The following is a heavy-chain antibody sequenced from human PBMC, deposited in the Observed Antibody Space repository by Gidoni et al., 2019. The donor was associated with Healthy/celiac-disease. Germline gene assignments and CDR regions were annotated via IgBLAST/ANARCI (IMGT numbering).Heavy chain of an antibody. CDR3: ARGGMVPFDY. Sequence: QVQLQESGPGLVKPSETLSLTCTVSGGSISSYYWSWIRQPQGKGLEWIGYIYYSGSTNYHHSLKSRVPISVDTSKNQFSLKLSSVTAADTAVYYCARGGMVPFDYWGQGTLVTVSS. CDR2: IYYSGST. J-gene: IGHJ4*02. CDR1: GGSISSYY. V-gene: IGHV4-59*08. D-gene: IGHD2-8*01.